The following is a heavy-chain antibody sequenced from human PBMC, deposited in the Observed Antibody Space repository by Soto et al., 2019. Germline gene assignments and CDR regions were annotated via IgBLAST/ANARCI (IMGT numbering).Heavy chain of an antibody. CDR3: AREGLDYYDSSGYFLGY. CDR2: MNPNSGNT. V-gene: IGHV1-8*01. D-gene: IGHD3-22*01. CDR1: GYTFTSYD. Sequence: ASVKVACKASGYTFTSYDINWVRQATGQGLEWMGWMNPNSGNTGYAQKFQGRVTMTRNTSISTAYMELSSLRSEDTAVHYCAREGLDYYDSSGYFLGYWGQGTLVTVYS. J-gene: IGHJ4*02.